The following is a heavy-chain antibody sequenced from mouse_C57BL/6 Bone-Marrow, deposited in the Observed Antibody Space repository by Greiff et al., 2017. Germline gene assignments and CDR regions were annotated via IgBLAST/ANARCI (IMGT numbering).Heavy chain of an antibody. CDR2: INPYNGGT. Sequence: EVQLQQSGPVLVKPGASVKMSCKASGYTFTDYYMNWVKQSHGKSLEWIGVINPYNGGTSYNQKFKGKATLTVYKSSSTAYMELNSLTSEDSAVYCCARSHYDSSYNYWGQGTTLTVSS. V-gene: IGHV1-19*01. CDR1: GYTFTDYY. D-gene: IGHD1-1*01. J-gene: IGHJ2*01. CDR3: ARSHYDSSYNY.